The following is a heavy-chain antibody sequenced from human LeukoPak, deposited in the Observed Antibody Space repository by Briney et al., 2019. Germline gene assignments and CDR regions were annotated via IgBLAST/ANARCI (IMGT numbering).Heavy chain of an antibody. Sequence: GGSLRLSCAASGFTFSTYAMHWVRQAPGKGLEWVAVISYDGSSKYYADFVKGRFTISRDNSKNTLYLQMNSLRAEDTAVYYCARARSSYGYGDAFDIWGQGTMVTVSS. V-gene: IGHV3-30*04. CDR2: ISYDGSSK. D-gene: IGHD5-18*01. CDR3: ARARSSYGYGDAFDI. CDR1: GFTFSTYA. J-gene: IGHJ3*02.